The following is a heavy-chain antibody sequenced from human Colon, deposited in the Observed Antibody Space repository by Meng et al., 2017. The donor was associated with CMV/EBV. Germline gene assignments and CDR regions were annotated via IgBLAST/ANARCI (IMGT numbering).Heavy chain of an antibody. J-gene: IGHJ4*02. V-gene: IGHV3-23*01. Sequence: GESLKISCAASGFTWSNYAMIWVRQAPGKGLDHVSSINSGGGTHYADSVRGRFTISRDNSENTLYLQMDSLRAEDTALYYCAKGPYCTSTVCAAHLEFDYWGQGALVTVSS. CDR1: GFTWSNYA. D-gene: IGHD2-2*01. CDR3: AKGPYCTSTVCAAHLEFDY. CDR2: INSGGGT.